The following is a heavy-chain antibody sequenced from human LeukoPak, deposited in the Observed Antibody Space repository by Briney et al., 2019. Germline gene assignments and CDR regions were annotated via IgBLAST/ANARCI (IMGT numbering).Heavy chain of an antibody. V-gene: IGHV3-23*01. Sequence: PGGSLRLSCAAPGFTFSSYAMSWVRQAPGKGLEWVSAISGSGGSTYYADSVKGRFTISRDNSKNSLYLQMNSLRAEDTAVYYCARESDEWLLAPYYYYYGMDVWGQGTTVTVSS. CDR3: ARESDEWLLAPYYYYYGMDV. CDR2: ISGSGGST. CDR1: GFTFSSYA. J-gene: IGHJ6*02. D-gene: IGHD3-3*01.